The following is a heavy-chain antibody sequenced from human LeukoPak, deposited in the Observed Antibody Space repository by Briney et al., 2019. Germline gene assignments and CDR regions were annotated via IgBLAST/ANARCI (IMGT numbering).Heavy chain of an antibody. CDR2: INVGNGNT. Sequence: GASVKVSCKASGYTFTSYAIHWVRQAPGQRLEWMGWINVGNGNTQYSQKFQGRVTITRDTFASTAYMELSSLRPEDTAVYYCARDKGIAATEKLNWFDPWGQGTLVTVSS. CDR3: ARDKGIAATEKLNWFDP. D-gene: IGHD6-13*01. V-gene: IGHV1-3*01. CDR1: GYTFTSYA. J-gene: IGHJ5*02.